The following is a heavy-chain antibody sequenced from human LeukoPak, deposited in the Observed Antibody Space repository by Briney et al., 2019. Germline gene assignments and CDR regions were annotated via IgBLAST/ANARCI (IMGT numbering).Heavy chain of an antibody. CDR3: ARDSAYDTLD. Sequence: PGGSLRLSCAASGFTFSSYEMNWVRQAPGKGLEWVSYISSSGSTIYYADSVKGRFTISRDNAKNSLYLQMNSLRAEDTAVYYCARDSAYDTLDWGQGTLVTVSS. CDR2: ISSSGSTI. CDR1: GFTFSSYE. J-gene: IGHJ4*02. V-gene: IGHV3-48*03. D-gene: IGHD3-9*01.